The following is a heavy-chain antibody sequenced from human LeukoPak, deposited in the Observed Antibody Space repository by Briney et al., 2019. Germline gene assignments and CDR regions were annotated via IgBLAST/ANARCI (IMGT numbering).Heavy chain of an antibody. Sequence: SQTLSLTCTVSGGSISSGSYYWSWIRQPAGKGLEWIGRIYTSGSTNYNPSLKSRVTISVDTSKNQFSLKLSSVTAADTAVYYCARDDDSSSSWGQGTLVTVSS. CDR3: ARDDDSSSS. CDR1: GGSISSGSYY. J-gene: IGHJ1*01. V-gene: IGHV4-61*02. CDR2: IYTSGST. D-gene: IGHD6-6*01.